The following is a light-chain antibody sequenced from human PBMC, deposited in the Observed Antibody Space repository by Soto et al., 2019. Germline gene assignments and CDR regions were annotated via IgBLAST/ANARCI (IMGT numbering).Light chain of an antibody. CDR2: GAS. CDR1: QSVSSSY. CDR3: QQYGSSPT. J-gene: IGKJ5*01. Sequence: EIVFTQSPGTLSLSPGERATLSCRASQSVSSSYLAWYQQKPGKAPRLLIYGASSRATGIPDRLSGSGSGTDFTITISRLEPEDSAVYYCQQYGSSPTFGQGTRLEIK. V-gene: IGKV3-20*01.